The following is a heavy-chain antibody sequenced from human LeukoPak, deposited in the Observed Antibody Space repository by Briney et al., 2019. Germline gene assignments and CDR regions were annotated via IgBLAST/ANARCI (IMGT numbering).Heavy chain of an antibody. V-gene: IGHV3-7*01. Sequence: GGSLRLSCAASGFTFSSYWMSWVRQAPGKGLEWVANIKQDGSEKYYVDSVKGRFTIYRDNAKNSLYLQMNSLRAEDTAVYYCARDRYYYGSGKAAAADYWGQGTLVTVSS. D-gene: IGHD3-10*01. CDR2: IKQDGSEK. CDR1: GFTFSSYW. CDR3: ARDRYYYGSGKAAAADY. J-gene: IGHJ4*02.